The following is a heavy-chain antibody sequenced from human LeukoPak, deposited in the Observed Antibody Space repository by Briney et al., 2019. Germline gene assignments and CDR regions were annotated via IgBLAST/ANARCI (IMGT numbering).Heavy chain of an antibody. V-gene: IGHV4-39*02. CDR3: AGLFVGEYYGSGYYFDD. Sequence: SETLSLTCTVSGGSITNTNYYWGWIRQPPEKGLEYIGSLFYSGSTSYNPSLKSRVTMSIDTSKNHLSLKLNSATAADTAVYYCAGLFVGEYYGSGYYFDDWGQGTLVTVTS. J-gene: IGHJ4*02. CDR1: GGSITNTNYY. D-gene: IGHD3-10*01. CDR2: LFYSGST.